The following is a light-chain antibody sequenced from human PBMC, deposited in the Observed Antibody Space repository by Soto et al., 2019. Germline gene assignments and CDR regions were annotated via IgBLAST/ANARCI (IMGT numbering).Light chain of an antibody. CDR1: QSVSSS. CDR3: QQYNNWPPLT. Sequence: EIVLTQSPVTLSLSPEERASLAXRASQSVSSSLAWYQQTPGRAPRLXXYGASIRATGIPTRFSGSRSGTEFTLTISSLQSEDFALYYYQQYNNWPPLTFGEGTRLDIK. J-gene: IGKJ5*01. V-gene: IGKV3-15*01. CDR2: GAS.